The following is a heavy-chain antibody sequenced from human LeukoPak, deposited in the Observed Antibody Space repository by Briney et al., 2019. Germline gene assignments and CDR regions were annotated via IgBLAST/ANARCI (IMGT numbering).Heavy chain of an antibody. D-gene: IGHD5-18*01. CDR2: IRSKAYGGTT. Sequence: PGGSLRLSGTASGFTFGDYAMSWFRQAPGKGLEWVGFIRSKAYGGTTEYAASVKGRFTISRDDSKSIAYLQMNSLKTEDTAVYYCARVGELWLYYFDYWGQGTLVTVSS. V-gene: IGHV3-49*03. CDR1: GFTFGDYA. J-gene: IGHJ4*02. CDR3: ARVGELWLYYFDY.